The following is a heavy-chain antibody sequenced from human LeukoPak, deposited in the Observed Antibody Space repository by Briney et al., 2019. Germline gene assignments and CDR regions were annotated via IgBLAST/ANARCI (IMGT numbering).Heavy chain of an antibody. CDR1: GFTVSSNY. CDR3: AKDQKYYYDSSGSNWFDP. Sequence: GGSLRLSCAASGFTVSSNYMSWVRQAPGKGLEWVSVIYSGGSTYYADSVKGRFTISRDNSKNTLYLQMNSLRAEDTAVYYCAKDQKYYYDSSGSNWFDPWGQGTLVTVSS. J-gene: IGHJ5*02. V-gene: IGHV3-66*01. D-gene: IGHD3-22*01. CDR2: IYSGGST.